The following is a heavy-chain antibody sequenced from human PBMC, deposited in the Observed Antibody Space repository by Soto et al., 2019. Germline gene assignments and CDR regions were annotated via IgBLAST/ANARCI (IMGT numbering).Heavy chain of an antibody. V-gene: IGHV4-31*11. J-gene: IGHJ5*02. CDR2: IHYSGRI. CDR1: GGSITSGAYY. D-gene: IGHD3-22*01. Sequence: QVQLQESGPGLVKPSQTLSLTCAVSGGSITSGAYYWTWIRQHPGKGLEWIAYIHYSGRIYYNPSLKSRVTISVDTSNNQFSLKLSSVTAADTAVYYCARYYFDSSGYSNWFDPWGQGTLVTVSS. CDR3: ARYYFDSSGYSNWFDP.